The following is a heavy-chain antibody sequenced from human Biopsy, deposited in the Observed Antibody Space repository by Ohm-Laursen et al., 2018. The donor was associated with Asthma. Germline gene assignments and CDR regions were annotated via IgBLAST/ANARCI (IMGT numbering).Heavy chain of an antibody. D-gene: IGHD6-19*01. CDR3: ARGDSSGWSQYYFDH. V-gene: IGHV3-53*01. CDR1: GFTVSRDY. Sequence: SLRLSCAASGFTVSRDYMFWVRQAPGKGLEWVSVIYSSGTSHTADSVRGRFTISRDYSKNTLYLQMHSLRAEDTAVYYCARGDSSGWSQYYFDHWGQGTLVTVSS. J-gene: IGHJ4*02. CDR2: IYSSGTS.